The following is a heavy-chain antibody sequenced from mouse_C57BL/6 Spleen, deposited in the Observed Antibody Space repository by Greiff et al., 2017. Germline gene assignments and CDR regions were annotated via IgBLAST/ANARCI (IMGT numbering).Heavy chain of an antibody. CDR2: IRSKSNNYAT. D-gene: IGHD2-4*01. CDR3: VRVERDYDYDEDYAMDY. J-gene: IGHJ4*01. CDR1: GFSFNTYA. Sequence: EVKLMESGGGLVQPKGSLKLSCAASGFSFNTYAMNWVRQAPGKGLEWVARIRSKSNNYATYYADSVKDRFTISRDDSESMLYLQMNNLKTEDTAMYYSVRVERDYDYDEDYAMDYWGKGTSVTVSS. V-gene: IGHV10-1*01.